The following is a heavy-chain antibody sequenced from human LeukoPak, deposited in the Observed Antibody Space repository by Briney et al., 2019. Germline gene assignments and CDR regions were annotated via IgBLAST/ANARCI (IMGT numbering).Heavy chain of an antibody. CDR2: IKQDGSEK. V-gene: IGHV3-7*01. Sequence: GGSLRLSCAASGFTFSSYWMHWVRQAPGKGLEWVANIKQDGSEKYYGDSVKGRFTISRDNAKNSLYLQMNSLRAEDTAVYSCVRDGDTSGYTNWGQGTLVTVSS. D-gene: IGHD3-22*01. CDR3: VRDGDTSGYTN. J-gene: IGHJ4*02. CDR1: GFTFSSYW.